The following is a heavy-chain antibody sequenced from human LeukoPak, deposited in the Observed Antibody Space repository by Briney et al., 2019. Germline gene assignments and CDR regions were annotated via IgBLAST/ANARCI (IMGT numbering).Heavy chain of an antibody. Sequence: ASVKGSCKAFGYTFTSYGISWVGQAPGQRLEWMGWISAYNGNTNYAQKLQGRVTMTTDTSTSTAYMELRSLRSDDTAVYYCARDDPSIAVAGRDWGQGTLVTVSS. CDR3: ARDDPSIAVAGRD. CDR2: ISAYNGNT. CDR1: GYTFTSYG. J-gene: IGHJ4*02. D-gene: IGHD6-19*01. V-gene: IGHV1-18*01.